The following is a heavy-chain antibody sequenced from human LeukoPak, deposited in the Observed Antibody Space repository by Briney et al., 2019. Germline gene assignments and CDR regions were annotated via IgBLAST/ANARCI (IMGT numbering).Heavy chain of an antibody. CDR2: ISYDGSNK. D-gene: IGHD1-1*01. J-gene: IGHJ6*02. V-gene: IGHV3-30*18. CDR1: GFTFSSYG. Sequence: PGRSLRLSCAASGFTFSSYGMHWVRQAPGKGLEWVAVISYDGSNKYYADSVKGRFTISRDNSKNTLYLQMNSLRAEDTAVYYCAKEPQKNDYYYGMDVWGQGTTVTVSS. CDR3: AKEPQKNDYYYGMDV.